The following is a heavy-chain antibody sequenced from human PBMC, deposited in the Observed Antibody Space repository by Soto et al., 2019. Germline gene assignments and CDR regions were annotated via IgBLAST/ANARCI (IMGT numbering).Heavy chain of an antibody. J-gene: IGHJ5*02. CDR2: IYWDDDK. D-gene: IGHD3-10*01. V-gene: IGHV2-5*02. CDR3: AQRLPHYGLGRERGNGFDP. Sequence: QITLKESGPPLVRPTQTLTLTCTFSGFSLSTTGVGVGWIRQPPGKALEWLALIYWDDDKRYSPSLKSRLTIPKDTSKNEVILTMTHMDPVDTARYYCAQRLPHYGLGRERGNGFDPWGQGTLVTVSS. CDR1: GFSLSTTGVG.